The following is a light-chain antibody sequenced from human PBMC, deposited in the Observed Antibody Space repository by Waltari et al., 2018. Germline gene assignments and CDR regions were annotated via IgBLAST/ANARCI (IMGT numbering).Light chain of an antibody. CDR2: WAS. CDR3: QQYYNTPLT. V-gene: IGKV4-1*01. Sequence: DIVMTQSPDSLAVSLGDRATLHCKSSQSLLYTSKNKNYLAWYQQRPGQPPKLLISWASTRESGVPDRFIGSGSGTEFTLTISSLQAEDVAAYYCQQYYNTPLTFGGGTKVEIK. CDR1: QSLLYTSKNKNY. J-gene: IGKJ4*01.